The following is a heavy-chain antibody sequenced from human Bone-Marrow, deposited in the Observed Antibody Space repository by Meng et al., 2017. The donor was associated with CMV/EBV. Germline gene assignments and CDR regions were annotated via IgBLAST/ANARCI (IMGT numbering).Heavy chain of an antibody. CDR1: GFTFSSYS. Sequence: GEPLKTSCAASGFTFSSYSMNWVRQAPGKGLEWVSSISSSSSYIYHADSVKGRFTISRDNAKNSLYLQMNSLRAEDTAVYYCARDLNDVVVPAAILGRYYYYGMDVWGQGTTVTVSS. CDR2: ISSSSSYI. V-gene: IGHV3-21*01. CDR3: ARDLNDVVVPAAILGRYYYYGMDV. J-gene: IGHJ6*02. D-gene: IGHD2-2*02.